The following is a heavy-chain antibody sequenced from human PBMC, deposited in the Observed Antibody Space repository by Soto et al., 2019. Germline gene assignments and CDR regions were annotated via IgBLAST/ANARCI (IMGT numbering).Heavy chain of an antibody. CDR2: TSFDERNK. V-gene: IGHV3-30*04. CDR1: VRTFDTYT. J-gene: IGHJ4*02. Sequence: RXSCAASVRTFDTYTIHWVRQSPGKGLEWVATTSFDERNKYHADSVKGRFTISRDNSKNTLYLQMKNLRTEDTAVYYCARPYSSGWSLPFDDWGQGTLVTVSS. CDR3: ARPYSSGWSLPFDD. D-gene: IGHD6-19*01.